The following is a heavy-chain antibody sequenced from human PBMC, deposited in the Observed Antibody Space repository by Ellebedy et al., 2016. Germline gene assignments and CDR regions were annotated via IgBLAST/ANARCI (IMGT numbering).Heavy chain of an antibody. CDR2: INADGTTT. V-gene: IGHV3-74*01. D-gene: IGHD3-10*01. CDR1: GFTFSSYW. CDR3: ARDLFSARASGNL. Sequence: GESLKISCEVSGFTFSSYWMHWVRQVPGKGLVWVSRINADGTTTNYADSVEGRFTISRDNAKDTLYLQMNSLRAEDTAVYYCARDLFSARASGNLWGQGTLVTVSS. J-gene: IGHJ4*02.